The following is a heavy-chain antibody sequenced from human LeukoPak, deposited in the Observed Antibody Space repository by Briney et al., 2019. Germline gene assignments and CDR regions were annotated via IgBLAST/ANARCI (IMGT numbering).Heavy chain of an antibody. J-gene: IGHJ4*02. CDR3: ALSYDFWSGYYTGFLNY. Sequence: ASVKVSCKVSGYTLTELSMHWVRQAPGKGLEWMGGFDPEDGETIYAQKFQGRVTMTEDTPTDTAYMELSGLRSEDTAVYYCALSYDFWSGYYTGFLNYWGQGTLVTVSS. CDR1: GYTLTELS. CDR2: FDPEDGET. V-gene: IGHV1-24*01. D-gene: IGHD3-3*01.